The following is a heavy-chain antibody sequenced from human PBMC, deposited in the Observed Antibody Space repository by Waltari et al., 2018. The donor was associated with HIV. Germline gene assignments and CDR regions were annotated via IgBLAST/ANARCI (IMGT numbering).Heavy chain of an antibody. CDR3: AHSALVATPVWYGMDV. Sequence: QITLKESGPTLVKPTQTLTLTCTFSGFSLSTSGVGVGWIRQPPGKALEWLALIYWNDDKRYSPSLKSRLTITKDTSKNQVVLTMTNMDPVDTATYYCAHSALVATPVWYGMDVWGQGTTVTVSS. V-gene: IGHV2-5*01. CDR2: IYWNDDK. D-gene: IGHD2-15*01. J-gene: IGHJ6*02. CDR1: GFSLSTSGVG.